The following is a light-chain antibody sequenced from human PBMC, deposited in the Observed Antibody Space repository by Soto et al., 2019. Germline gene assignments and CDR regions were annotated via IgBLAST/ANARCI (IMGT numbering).Light chain of an antibody. J-gene: IGKJ4*01. V-gene: IGKV1-9*01. Sequence: DIQLTQSPSFLSASVGDRVTITCRASQGISSYLAWYQQKPGKVPKLLIYAASTLQSGVPSRFSGSGSGTEFTLIISSLQPEDFATYCCQQLYSYPPTFGGGTKVEIK. CDR3: QQLYSYPPT. CDR2: AAS. CDR1: QGISSY.